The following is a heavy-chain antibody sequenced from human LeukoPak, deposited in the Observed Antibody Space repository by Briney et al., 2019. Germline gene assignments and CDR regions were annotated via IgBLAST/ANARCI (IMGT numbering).Heavy chain of an antibody. V-gene: IGHV4-59*01. CDR3: ARGGNFAYYDFWSSPLAVDV. CDR2: IYYSGST. J-gene: IGHJ6*02. D-gene: IGHD3-3*01. Sequence: SETLSLTCTVSGGSISSYYWSWIRQPPGKGLEWIGYIYYSGSTNYNPSLKSRVTISVDSSKNQFSLKLSSVTAADTAVYYCARGGNFAYYDFWSSPLAVDVWGQGTTVTVSS. CDR1: GGSISSYY.